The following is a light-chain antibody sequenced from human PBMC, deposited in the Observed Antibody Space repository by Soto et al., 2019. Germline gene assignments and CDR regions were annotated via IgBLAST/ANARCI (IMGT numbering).Light chain of an antibody. V-gene: IGLV2-8*01. CDR3: SSFSGSNNYV. CDR1: SSDVGDYNF. J-gene: IGLJ1*01. CDR2: EVS. Sequence: QSALTQPPSASGSPGQSVTISCTGTSSDVGDYNFVSWYQQHPDKAPKLMIYEVSERPSGVPDRFSGSKSGNTASLTVSGLQAEDEADYYCSSFSGSNNYVFGTGTKVTVL.